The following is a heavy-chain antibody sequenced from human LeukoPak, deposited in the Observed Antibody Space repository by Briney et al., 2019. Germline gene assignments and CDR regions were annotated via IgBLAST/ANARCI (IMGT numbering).Heavy chain of an antibody. CDR1: GFTFSSYA. Sequence: GRCLRLSCAASGFTFSSYAMHWVRQAPGKGLEWVAVISYDGSNKYYADSVKGRFTISRDNSKNTLYLQMNSLRAEDTAVYYCARDLDYHGTLYYFDYWGQGTLVTVSS. CDR3: ARDLDYHGTLYYFDY. J-gene: IGHJ4*02. V-gene: IGHV3-30-3*01. CDR2: ISYDGSNK. D-gene: IGHD3-16*01.